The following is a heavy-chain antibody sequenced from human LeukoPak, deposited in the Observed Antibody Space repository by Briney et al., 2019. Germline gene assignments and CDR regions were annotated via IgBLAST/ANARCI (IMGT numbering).Heavy chain of an antibody. CDR3: ARKLEQWLVAPGDY. V-gene: IGHV3-30-3*01. CDR1: GFTFSSYA. CDR2: ISYDGSNK. D-gene: IGHD6-19*01. J-gene: IGHJ4*02. Sequence: GGSLRLSCAASGFTFSSYAMHWVRQAPGKGLEWVAVISYDGSNKYYADSVKGRFTISRDNSKNTLYLQMNSLRAEDTAVYYCARKLEQWLVAPGDYWGQGTLVTVSS.